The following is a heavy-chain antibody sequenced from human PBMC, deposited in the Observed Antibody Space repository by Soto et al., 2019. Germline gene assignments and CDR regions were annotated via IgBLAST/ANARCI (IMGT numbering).Heavy chain of an antibody. CDR3: ASLTYYDILTGYYTPYNWFDP. J-gene: IGHJ5*02. V-gene: IGHV4-34*01. Sequence: SETLSLTCAVYGGSFSGYYWSWIRQPPGKGLEWIGEINHSGSTNYNPSLKSRVTISVDTSKNQFSLKLSSVTAADTAVYYCASLTYYDILTGYYTPYNWFDPWGQGTLVTVSS. CDR1: GGSFSGYY. D-gene: IGHD3-9*01. CDR2: INHSGST.